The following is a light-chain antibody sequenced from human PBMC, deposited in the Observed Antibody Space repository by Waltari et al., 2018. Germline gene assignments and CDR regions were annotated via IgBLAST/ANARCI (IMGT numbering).Light chain of an antibody. CDR1: QTISTF. V-gene: IGKV1-17*03. J-gene: IGKJ4*01. CDR3: QQHDSHPLT. Sequence: DIQMTQSPSFLSASVGDRVTITCLASQTISTFLAWYQQKPGKVPKLLIYGASSLQSGVPSRFSGSGSGTEFTLTINGLQPEDFAIYFCQQHDSHPLTFGGGSQVEMK. CDR2: GAS.